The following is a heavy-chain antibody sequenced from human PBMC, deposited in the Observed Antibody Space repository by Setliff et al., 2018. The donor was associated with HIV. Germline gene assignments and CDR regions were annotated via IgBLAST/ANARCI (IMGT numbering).Heavy chain of an antibody. D-gene: IGHD2-2*01. Sequence: GGSLRLSCTGSGFTFGDDAMGWVRQAPGKGLEWVGFIRSKAYGGTTEYAASVEGRFTISRVDSKSIAYLQMKSLKTEDTAVYFCTRRRRGYCTSTSCLYYYYMDVGGKGTTVTVSS. V-gene: IGHV3-49*04. CDR2: IRSKAYGGTT. CDR3: TRRRRGYCTSTSCLYYYYMDV. J-gene: IGHJ6*03. CDR1: GFTFGDDA.